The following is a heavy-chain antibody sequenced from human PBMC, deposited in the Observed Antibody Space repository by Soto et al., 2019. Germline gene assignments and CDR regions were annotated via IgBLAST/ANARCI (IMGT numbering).Heavy chain of an antibody. CDR2: MNPNRGNT. CDR1: GYTFTSYD. Sequence: ASVKVSCKASGYTFTSYDINWVRQATGQGLEWMGWMNPNRGNTGYAQKFQGRVTMTRNTSISTAYMELSSLRSEDTAVYYCAGVPSVLRFWECLSDGSRYYFDYWGQGTLVTVSS. V-gene: IGHV1-8*01. D-gene: IGHD3-3*01. J-gene: IGHJ4*02. CDR3: AGVPSVLRFWECLSDGSRYYFDY.